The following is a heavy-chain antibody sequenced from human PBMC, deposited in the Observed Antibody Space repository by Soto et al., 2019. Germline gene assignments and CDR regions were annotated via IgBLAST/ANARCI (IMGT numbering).Heavy chain of an antibody. D-gene: IGHD5-18*01. CDR1: GFTFSSYW. CDR3: ARVAQPTAMFDHKRPYYHYYSTDV. V-gene: IGHV3-74*01. Sequence: GGSLRLSCAASGFTFSSYWMHWVRQAPGKGLVWVSRINSDGSSTSYADSVKGRFTISRDNAKNTLYLQMNSLRAEDTAVYYCARVAQPTAMFDHKRPYYHYYSTDVWGKGPTVTVSS. J-gene: IGHJ6*04. CDR2: INSDGSST.